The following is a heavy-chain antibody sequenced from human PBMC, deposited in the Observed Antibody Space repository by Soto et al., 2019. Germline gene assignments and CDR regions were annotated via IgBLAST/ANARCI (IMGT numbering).Heavy chain of an antibody. CDR3: ARGQGLLYYYYYGMDV. CDR2: MNPNSGNT. Sequence: ASVKVSCKASGGTFSSYAISWVRQATGQGLEWMGWMNPNSGNTGYAQKFQGRVTMTRNTSISTAYMELSSLRSEDTAVYYCARGQGLLYYYYYGMDVWGQGTTVTVSS. D-gene: IGHD5-18*01. CDR1: GGTFSSYA. V-gene: IGHV1-8*02. J-gene: IGHJ6*02.